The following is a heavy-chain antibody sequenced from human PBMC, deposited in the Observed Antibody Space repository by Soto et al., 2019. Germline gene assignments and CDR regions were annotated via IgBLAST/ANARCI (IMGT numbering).Heavy chain of an antibody. CDR1: EYTFTSYT. CDR2: INGGNGNT. CDR3: ARELHGLSYFDY. D-gene: IGHD4-4*01. V-gene: IGHV1-3*01. Sequence: ASVKVSCKASEYTFTSYTMHWVRQAPGQRLEWMGWINGGNGNTKYSQKFQGRVTITRDTSASTAYMELSSLRSDDTAVYYCARELHGLSYFDYWGQGTLVTVSS. J-gene: IGHJ4*02.